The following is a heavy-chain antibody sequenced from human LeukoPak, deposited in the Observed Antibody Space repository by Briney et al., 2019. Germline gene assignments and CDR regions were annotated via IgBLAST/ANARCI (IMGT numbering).Heavy chain of an antibody. V-gene: IGHV3-53*04. D-gene: IGHD6-19*01. Sequence: SGGSLRLSCAASGFTVSSNYMSWVRQAPGKGLEWVSVIYSGGSTYYADSVKGRFTISRHNSKNTLYLQMNSLRAEDTAVYYCARGTYSSGWQDPFDYWGQGTLVTVSS. J-gene: IGHJ4*02. CDR1: GFTVSSNY. CDR3: ARGTYSSGWQDPFDY. CDR2: IYSGGST.